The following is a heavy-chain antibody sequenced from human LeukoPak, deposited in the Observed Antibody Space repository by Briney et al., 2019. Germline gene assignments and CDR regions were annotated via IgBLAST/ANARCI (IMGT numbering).Heavy chain of an antibody. CDR3: ASQGGSSLYVIHY. V-gene: IGHV3-53*01. CDR2: IYSGGTT. D-gene: IGHD6-13*01. J-gene: IGHJ4*02. Sequence: PGGSLRLSCAASGFTFSSYSMNWVRQAPGKGLEWVSIIYSGGTTYHADSVKGRFTISRDNSKNTLYLHMNSLRAGDTAVYYCASQGGSSLYVIHYWGQGTLVTVSS. CDR1: GFTFSSYS.